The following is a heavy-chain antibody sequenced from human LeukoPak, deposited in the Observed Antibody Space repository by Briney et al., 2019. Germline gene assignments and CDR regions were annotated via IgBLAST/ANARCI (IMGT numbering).Heavy chain of an antibody. CDR1: GFTFSSYW. Sequence: GGSLRLSCAASGFTFSSYWMSWVRQAPGKGLEWVANINQDGSEKYYVDSVKGRFTISRDNAKNSLYLQMSSLRAEDTAVYYCVRDFAVAGAELDYWGQGTLVTVSS. CDR3: VRDFAVAGAELDY. D-gene: IGHD6-19*01. CDR2: INQDGSEK. V-gene: IGHV3-7*01. J-gene: IGHJ4*02.